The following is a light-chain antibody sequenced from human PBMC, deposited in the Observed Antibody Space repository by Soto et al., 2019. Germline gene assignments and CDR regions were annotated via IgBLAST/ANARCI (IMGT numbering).Light chain of an antibody. CDR3: CSYGGSYNLV. CDR2: DVS. CDR1: SSDVGGYNY. J-gene: IGLJ2*01. Sequence: QSALTQPRSVSGSPGQSVTISCTRTSSDVGGYNYVSWYQQHPGKAPKFIIYDVSKRPSGVPDRFSGSKSGNSASLTISGLQAEDEADYYCCSYGGSYNLVFGGGTKLTVL. V-gene: IGLV2-11*01.